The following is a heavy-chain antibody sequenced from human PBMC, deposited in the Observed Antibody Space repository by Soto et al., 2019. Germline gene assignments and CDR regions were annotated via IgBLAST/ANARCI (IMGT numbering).Heavy chain of an antibody. CDR3: ARVPYCSSSSCYSYFDS. V-gene: IGHV3-74*01. CDR1: GFTLSNYW. Sequence: GGSLRLSCAASGFTLSNYWMHWARQAPGKGLVWVSRISSDGSSTNYADSMKGRFTISRDNAKNTLHLQMNSLRAEDTAFFYCARVPYCSSSSCYSYFDSWGQGTLVTVS. J-gene: IGHJ4*02. CDR2: ISSDGSST. D-gene: IGHD2-2*01.